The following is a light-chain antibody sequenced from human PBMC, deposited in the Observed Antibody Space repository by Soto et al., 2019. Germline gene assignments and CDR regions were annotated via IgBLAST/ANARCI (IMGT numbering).Light chain of an antibody. CDR3: QQANSFPIT. J-gene: IGKJ5*01. CDR1: QGIANW. Sequence: DIPMTQSPSSVSATVGDGVTITCRASQGIANWLAWYQQKPGKVPKLLIYAASTLQSGVPSRFSGSGSGTDFTLTISSLQPEDFATYYCQQANSFPITFGQGTRLEIK. V-gene: IGKV1-12*01. CDR2: AAS.